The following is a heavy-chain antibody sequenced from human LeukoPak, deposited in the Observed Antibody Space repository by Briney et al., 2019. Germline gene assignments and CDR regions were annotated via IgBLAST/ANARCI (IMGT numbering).Heavy chain of an antibody. D-gene: IGHD4-17*01. CDR1: GYTVSSGYY. J-gene: IGHJ4*02. V-gene: IGHV4-38-2*01. CDR2: IYHSGST. Sequence: SETLSLTCAVSGYTVSSGYYWGWIRQPPGKGLEWIGSIYHSGSTYYNPSLKGRVTISVDTSKNQLSLNLISVTAADTAVYYCARQGGDYGVGCHYWGQGTLVTVSS. CDR3: ARQGGDYGVGCHY.